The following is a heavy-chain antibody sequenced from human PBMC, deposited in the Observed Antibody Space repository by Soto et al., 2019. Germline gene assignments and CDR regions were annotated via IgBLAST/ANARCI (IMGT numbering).Heavy chain of an antibody. D-gene: IGHD6-13*01. CDR3: ARGIHSESMYLSLAAY. J-gene: IGHJ4*02. CDR1: GFTVSRNY. V-gene: IGHV3-66*01. Sequence: EVQLVASGGGLVQPGGSLRLSCAGSGFTVSRNYMIWLRQTPGKGLEWVSVIYAGGTTYYAYSVKGRFMISRDISSNTLSLQMDNLRVEDTAVYYCARGIHSESMYLSLAAYWGQGIVVAVSS. CDR2: IYAGGTT.